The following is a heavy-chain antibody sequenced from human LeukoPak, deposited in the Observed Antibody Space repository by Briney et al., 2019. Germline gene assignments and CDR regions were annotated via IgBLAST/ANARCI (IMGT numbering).Heavy chain of an antibody. CDR1: GFTFSSYA. J-gene: IGHJ4*02. CDR3: VRDGYNPIDY. CDR2: IYYSGST. V-gene: IGHV4-39*07. D-gene: IGHD5-24*01. Sequence: PGGSLRLSCAASGFTFSSYAMSWVRQPPGKGLEWIGSIYYSGSTYYNPSLKSRVTISVDTSKNQFSLKLSSVTAADTAVYYCVRDGYNPIDYWGQGTLVTVSS.